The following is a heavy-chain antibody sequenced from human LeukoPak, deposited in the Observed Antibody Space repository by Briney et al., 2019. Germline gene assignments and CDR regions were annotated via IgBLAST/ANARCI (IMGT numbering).Heavy chain of an antibody. Sequence: GGSLRLSCATSGFTFSNYWMSWVRQAPGKGLEWGANIRLDGSGKDYVDSVKGRFTISRDNAKNSLYLQMNSLRGDDTAVYYCATVAGDCSGGRCYLLRFDYWGQGTLVTVSS. D-gene: IGHD2-15*01. CDR3: ATVAGDCSGGRCYLLRFDY. CDR2: IRLDGSGK. J-gene: IGHJ4*02. V-gene: IGHV3-7*01. CDR1: GFTFSNYW.